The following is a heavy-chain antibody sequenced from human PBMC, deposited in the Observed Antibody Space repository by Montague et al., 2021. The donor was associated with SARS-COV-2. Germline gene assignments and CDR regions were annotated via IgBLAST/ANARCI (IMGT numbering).Heavy chain of an antibody. D-gene: IGHD3-16*01. CDR2: IYYDGRT. Sequence: SETLSLTCTVSGGSIGKSSYYWGWIRQPPGKGLEWIGNIYYDGRTSYNPSLRSRVSVSVDTSKNDFSLNVRSVTAADTAVYYCARVGVWDGVDVWGQGTTVAVSS. CDR3: ARVGVWDGVDV. CDR1: GGSIGKSSYY. J-gene: IGHJ6*02. V-gene: IGHV4-39*02.